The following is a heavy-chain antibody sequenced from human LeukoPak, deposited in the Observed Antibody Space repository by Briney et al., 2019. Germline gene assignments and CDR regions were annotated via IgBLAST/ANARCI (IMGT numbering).Heavy chain of an antibody. Sequence: PGGSLRLSCAASGFTFSSYAMSWVRQAPGKGLEWVSAISAGGSSTLYADSVKGRFTISRDNSKNTLYLQMNSLRAEDTAVYYCAKAYSGSYSYFDYWGQGTLVTVSS. J-gene: IGHJ4*02. D-gene: IGHD1-26*01. CDR1: GFTFSSYA. V-gene: IGHV3-23*01. CDR2: ISAGGSST. CDR3: AKAYSGSYSYFDY.